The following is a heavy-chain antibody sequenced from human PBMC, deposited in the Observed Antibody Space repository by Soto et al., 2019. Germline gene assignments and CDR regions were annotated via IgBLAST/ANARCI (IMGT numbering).Heavy chain of an antibody. D-gene: IGHD3-3*01. CDR1: GGSFSGYY. V-gene: IGHV4-34*01. Sequence: SETLSLTCAVYGGSFSGYYWSWIRQPPGKGLEWIGSIYYSGSTYYNPSLKSRVTISVDTSKNQFSLKLSSVTAADTAVYYCARYDFFGNWFDPWGQGTLVTVSS. CDR2: IYYSGST. CDR3: ARYDFFGNWFDP. J-gene: IGHJ5*02.